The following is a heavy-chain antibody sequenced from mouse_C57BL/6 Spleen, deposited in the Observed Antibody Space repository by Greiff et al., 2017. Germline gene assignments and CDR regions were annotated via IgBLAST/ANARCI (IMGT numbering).Heavy chain of an antibody. J-gene: IGHJ3*01. D-gene: IGHD2-3*01. CDR3: AREGDDGYYQAWFAY. CDR2: INPSTGGT. V-gene: IGHV1-42*01. CDR1: GYSFTGYY. Sequence: EVQGVESGPELVKPGASVKISCKASGYSFTGYYMNWVKQSPEKSLEWIGEINPSTGGTTYNQKFKAKATLTVDKSSSTAYMQLKSLTSEDSAVYYCAREGDDGYYQAWFAYWGQGTLVTVSA.